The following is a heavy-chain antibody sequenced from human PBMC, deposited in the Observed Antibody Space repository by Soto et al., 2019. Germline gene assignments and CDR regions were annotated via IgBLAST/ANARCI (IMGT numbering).Heavy chain of an antibody. D-gene: IGHD3-22*01. CDR1: GGTFSIYA. CDR2: IIPIFAII. J-gene: IGHJ6*02. Sequence: QVQLVQYGAEVKKPGSSVNVSCKASGGTFSIYAISWVRQSHGQGLEWMGGIIPIFAIITSAQKFQGRLTITADKCTSPASMELSSLRSEETAVYYWARGAVVSPDHNIDSLYYYGMEVWGQGTTVAVS. V-gene: IGHV1-69*17. CDR3: ARGAVVSPDHNIDSLYYYGMEV.